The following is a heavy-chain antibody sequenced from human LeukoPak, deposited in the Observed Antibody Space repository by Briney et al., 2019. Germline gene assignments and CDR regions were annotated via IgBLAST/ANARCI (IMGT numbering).Heavy chain of an antibody. CDR2: IYPAVSDT. Sequence: GESLKISCKGSGHRFTNYWIGWVRQMPGKGLEWMGIIYPAVSDTRYSPSFEGQVTISADKSISTAYLQWSSLKASDTAMYYCARLEYNYGYGYFDIWGQGTMVTVSS. D-gene: IGHD5-18*01. CDR1: GHRFTNYW. CDR3: ARLEYNYGYGYFDI. V-gene: IGHV5-51*01. J-gene: IGHJ3*02.